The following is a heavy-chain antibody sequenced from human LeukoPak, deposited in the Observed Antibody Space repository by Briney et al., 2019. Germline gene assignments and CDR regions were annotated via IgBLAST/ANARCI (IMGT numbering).Heavy chain of an antibody. D-gene: IGHD3-10*01. Sequence: ASVKVSCKASGYTFTGYYMHWVRQAPGQGLEWMGWMNPNSGGTNYAQKFQGWVTMTRDTSISTAYMELSRLRSDDTAVYYCARDRELLWFGEPSYYFDYWGQGTLVTVSS. CDR3: ARDRELLWFGEPSYYFDY. J-gene: IGHJ4*02. CDR1: GYTFTGYY. V-gene: IGHV1-2*04. CDR2: MNPNSGGT.